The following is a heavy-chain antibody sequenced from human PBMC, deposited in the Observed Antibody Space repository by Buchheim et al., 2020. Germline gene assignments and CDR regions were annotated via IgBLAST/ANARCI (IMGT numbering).Heavy chain of an antibody. CDR3: ARSRTAGTYYFDY. CDR2: IGSSGSAK. Sequence: EVQLVESGGGLVQPGGSLRLSCAASGFSFSSYTMNWVRQAPGKGLEWVSYIGSSGSAKYYADSVKGRFTISRDNANNSLYLQMNSLRVEGTAVYYCARSRTAGTYYFDYWGQGAL. V-gene: IGHV3-48*01. CDR1: GFSFSSYT. J-gene: IGHJ4*02. D-gene: IGHD6-19*01.